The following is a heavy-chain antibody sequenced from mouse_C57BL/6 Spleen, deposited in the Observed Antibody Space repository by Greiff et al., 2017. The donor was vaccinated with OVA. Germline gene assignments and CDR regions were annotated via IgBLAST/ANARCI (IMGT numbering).Heavy chain of an antibody. Sequence: QVQLKQPGAELVKPGASVKLSCKASGYTFTSYWMHWVKQRPGRGLEWIGRIDPNSGGTKYNEKFKSKATLTVDKPSSTAYMQLSSLTSEDSAVYYCARSGYYGSSFAYWGKGTMVTVSA. CDR1: GYTFTSYW. D-gene: IGHD1-1*01. V-gene: IGHV1-72*01. CDR3: ARSGYYGSSFAY. CDR2: IDPNSGGT. J-gene: IGHJ3*01.